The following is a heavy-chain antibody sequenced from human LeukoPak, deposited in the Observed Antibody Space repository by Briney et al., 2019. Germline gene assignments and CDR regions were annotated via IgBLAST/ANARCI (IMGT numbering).Heavy chain of an antibody. CDR1: GFTFSTYT. Sequence: GGSLRLSCAASGFTFSTYTMNWVRQAPGKGLEWVSSISTSSIYIYYADSLKGRFTISRDNAKNSLYLQMNSLKTEDTAVYYCTTDEWSMVRGVIWFDPWGQGTLVTVSS. CDR3: TTDEWSMVRGVIWFDP. CDR2: ISTSSIYI. V-gene: IGHV3-21*03. J-gene: IGHJ5*02. D-gene: IGHD3-10*01.